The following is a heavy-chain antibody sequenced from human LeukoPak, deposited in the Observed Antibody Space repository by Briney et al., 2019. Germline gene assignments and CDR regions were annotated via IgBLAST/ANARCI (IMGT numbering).Heavy chain of an antibody. Sequence: GGSLRLSCAASGFTFSSYGMHWVRQAPGKGLEWVAVISYDGSNKYYADYVKGRFTISRDNSKNTLYLQMNSLRAEATAVYYCAKDEGQQQLEYYFDYWGQGTLVTVSS. CDR1: GFTFSSYG. J-gene: IGHJ4*02. CDR3: AKDEGQQQLEYYFDY. V-gene: IGHV3-30*18. CDR2: ISYDGSNK. D-gene: IGHD6-13*01.